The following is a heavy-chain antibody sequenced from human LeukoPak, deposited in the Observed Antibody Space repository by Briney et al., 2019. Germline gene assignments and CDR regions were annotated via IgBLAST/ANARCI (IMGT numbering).Heavy chain of an antibody. V-gene: IGHV3-23*01. CDR3: AKDQVVGATWSGA. CDR1: GFTFSDYY. D-gene: IGHD1-26*01. J-gene: IGHJ5*02. Sequence: GGSLRLSCAASGFTFSDYYMSWIRQAPGKGLEWVSGISGSGGSTYYADAVKGRFSISRDNSKNTLYLQMNSLRAEDTAVYYCAKDQVVGATWSGAWGQGTLVIVSS. CDR2: ISGSGGST.